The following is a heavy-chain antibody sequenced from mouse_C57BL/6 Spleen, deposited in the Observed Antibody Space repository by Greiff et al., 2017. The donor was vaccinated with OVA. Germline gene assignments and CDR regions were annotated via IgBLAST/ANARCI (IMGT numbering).Heavy chain of an antibody. CDR2: ISDGGSYT. J-gene: IGHJ4*01. Sequence: EVQGVESGGGLVKPGGSLKLSCAASGFTFSSYAMSWVRQTPEKRLEWVATISDGGSYTYYPDNVKGRFTISRDNAKNNLYLQMSHLTSEDTAMYYCARTDGPSAMDYWGQGTSVTVSS. D-gene: IGHD2-3*01. V-gene: IGHV5-4*01. CDR1: GFTFSSYA. CDR3: ARTDGPSAMDY.